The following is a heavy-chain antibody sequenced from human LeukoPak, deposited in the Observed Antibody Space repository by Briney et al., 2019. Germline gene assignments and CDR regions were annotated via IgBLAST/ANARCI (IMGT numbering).Heavy chain of an antibody. V-gene: IGHV3-23*01. CDR3: ARHLVPTAMLTAFDI. Sequence: PGGSLRLSCAASGFTFSSYAMSWVRQAPGKGLEWDSGISGSGGSTYYADSAKGRFTISRDNSKNTLYLQMNSLRAEDTAVYYCARHLVPTAMLTAFDIWGQGTMVTVSS. CDR2: ISGSGGST. J-gene: IGHJ3*02. CDR1: GFTFSSYA. D-gene: IGHD2-2*01.